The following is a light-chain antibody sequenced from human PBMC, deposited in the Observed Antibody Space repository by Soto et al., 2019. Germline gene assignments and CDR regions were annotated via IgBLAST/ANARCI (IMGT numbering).Light chain of an antibody. CDR1: QRVSSH. CDR3: HQYNNWPWT. CDR2: AAS. V-gene: IGKV3-15*01. Sequence: ETVMTQSPVTLSVSPGETATLSGRASQRVSSHLAWYQQKPGQAPRLLIYAASTRATGIPVRFSGSGSETEFTLTIRSLQSEDSALYYCHQYNNWPWTFGQGTKVDIK. J-gene: IGKJ1*01.